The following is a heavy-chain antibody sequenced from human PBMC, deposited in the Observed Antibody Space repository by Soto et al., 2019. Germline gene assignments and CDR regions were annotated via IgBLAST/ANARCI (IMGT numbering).Heavy chain of an antibody. CDR3: ARHKVSDFGFDY. D-gene: IGHD2-21*01. CDR2: IDLGGDA. J-gene: IGHJ4*02. V-gene: IGHV4-4*02. Sequence: QVQLQESGPGLVKPSGTLSLTCDVSSGSISSSYWWSWVRQPPGKGLEWIGQIDLGGDASYNPSLKSRVTISVDKSKSQFSLRLTSVTAADTALYYCARHKVSDFGFDYWGQGTLVTVSS. CDR1: SGSISSSYW.